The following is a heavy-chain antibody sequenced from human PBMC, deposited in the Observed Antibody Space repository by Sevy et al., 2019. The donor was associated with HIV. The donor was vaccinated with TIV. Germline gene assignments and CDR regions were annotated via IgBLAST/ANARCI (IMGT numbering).Heavy chain of an antibody. D-gene: IGHD3-10*01. CDR3: AKEGTTMVRGVIIKPDNWFDP. Sequence: GGSLRLSCAASGFTFSSYAMSWVRQAPGKGLEWDSAISGSGGSTYYADSVKGRFTISRDNSKNTLYLQMNSLRAEDTAVYYCAKEGTTMVRGVIIKPDNWFDPWGQGTLVTVSS. V-gene: IGHV3-23*01. J-gene: IGHJ5*02. CDR2: ISGSGGST. CDR1: GFTFSSYA.